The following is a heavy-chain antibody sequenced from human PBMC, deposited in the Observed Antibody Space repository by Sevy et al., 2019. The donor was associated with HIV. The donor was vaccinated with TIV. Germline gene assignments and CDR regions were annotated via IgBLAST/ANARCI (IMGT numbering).Heavy chain of an antibody. CDR2: CYHTGST. CDR1: GYSISSGYF. CDR3: ARSYCSRGSCSVQPQNFDF. Sequence: SETLSLTCTVSGYSISSGYFWGWIRQPPRGGLEWIGSCYHTGSTYYNPSLKSRVTVSVDTSKNQFSLKMSSVTAADTAVYYCARSYCSRGSCSVQPQNFDFWGQGTLVTVSS. D-gene: IGHD2-15*01. J-gene: IGHJ4*02. V-gene: IGHV4-38-2*02.